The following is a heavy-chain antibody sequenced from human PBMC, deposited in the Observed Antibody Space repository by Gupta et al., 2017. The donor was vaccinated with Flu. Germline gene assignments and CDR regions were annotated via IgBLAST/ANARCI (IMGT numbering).Heavy chain of an antibody. J-gene: IGHJ4*02. CDR2: IRPIFGTS. Sequence: QEQLVQSGAEVKKSGSSVKVSCKASGGTXSXHGIXWVRQAPGQGLEWMGGIRPIFGTSTYAQKFQGRVTFTADMSTAYMELSSLRSEDTAVYYCAQSGAWLQSQISLDSWGQGTLVTVSS. CDR1: GGTXSXHG. CDR3: AQSGAWLQSQISLDS. D-gene: IGHD5-24*01. V-gene: IGHV1-69*01.